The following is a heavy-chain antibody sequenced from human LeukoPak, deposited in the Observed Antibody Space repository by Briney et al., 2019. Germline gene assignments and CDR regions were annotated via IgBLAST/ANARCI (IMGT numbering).Heavy chain of an antibody. CDR1: DDSISNYY. Sequence: PSETLSLTCTVSDDSISNYYWSWIRQPPGKGLEWIGYIFYSGSTNYNPSLKGRLTISVDTSKRQFSLKLTSVTAADTAVYYCARAKKGVAGFFEYWGQGTLVTVSS. D-gene: IGHD6-19*01. J-gene: IGHJ4*02. CDR3: ARAKKGVAGFFEY. V-gene: IGHV4-59*01. CDR2: IFYSGST.